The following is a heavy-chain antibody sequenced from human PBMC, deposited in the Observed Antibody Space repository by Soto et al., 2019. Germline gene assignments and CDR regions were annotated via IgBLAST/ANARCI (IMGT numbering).Heavy chain of an antibody. J-gene: IGHJ4*02. CDR1: GFTFSDYY. Sequence: GGSLRLSCAASGFTFSDYYMSWIRQAPGKGLEWVSYISSSGSTIYYADSVKGRFTISRDNAKNSLYLQMNSLRAEDTAVYYCARDHGLGYCSGGSCKELTFDYWGQGTLVTVSS. D-gene: IGHD2-15*01. V-gene: IGHV3-11*01. CDR2: ISSSGSTI. CDR3: ARDHGLGYCSGGSCKELTFDY.